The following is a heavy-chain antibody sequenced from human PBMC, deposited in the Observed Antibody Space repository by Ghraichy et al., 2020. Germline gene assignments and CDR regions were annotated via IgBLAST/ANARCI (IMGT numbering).Heavy chain of an antibody. V-gene: IGHV3-30*18. D-gene: IGHD3-16*02. CDR2: ISYDGSNK. CDR3: AKGPRSYLDY. Sequence: GGSLRLSCAASGFTFSSYGMHWVRQAPGKGLEWVAVISYDGSNKYYADSVKGRFTISRDNSKNTLYLQMNSLRAEDTAVYYCAKGPRSYLDYWGQGTLVTVSS. CDR1: GFTFSSYG. J-gene: IGHJ4*02.